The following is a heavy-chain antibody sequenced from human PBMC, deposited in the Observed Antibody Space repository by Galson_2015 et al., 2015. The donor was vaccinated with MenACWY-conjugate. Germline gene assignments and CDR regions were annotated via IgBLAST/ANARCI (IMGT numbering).Heavy chain of an antibody. D-gene: IGHD2-21*01. CDR2: IKSQTDGGKI. J-gene: IGHJ6*03. CDR3: TTHKPDAWGGLLFHFYMSV. CDR1: AFTFGNAY. Sequence: SLRLSCAGSAFTFGNAYMSWVRQAPGKGLEWVGRIKSQTDGGKIDYAAPVKGRFTISRDDSKNTLYLQMNSLKIEDTAVYYCTTHKPDAWGGLLFHFYMSVWGKGTTVTVSS. V-gene: IGHV3-15*01.